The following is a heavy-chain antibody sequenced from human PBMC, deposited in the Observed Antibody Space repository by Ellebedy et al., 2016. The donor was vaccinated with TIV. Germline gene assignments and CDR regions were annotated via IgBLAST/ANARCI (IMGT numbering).Heavy chain of an antibody. V-gene: IGHV4-31*01. D-gene: IGHD5-24*01. CDR1: GGSISSGGYY. CDR2: IYYSGST. Sequence: SETLSLTCTVSGGSISSGGYYWSWIRQHPGKGLEWIGYIYYSGSTYYNPSLKSLVTISVDTSKNQFSLKLSSVTAADTAVYYCARGVPRGWLQSRGGWGFDLWGRGTLVTVSS. CDR3: ARGVPRGWLQSRGGWGFDL. J-gene: IGHJ2*01.